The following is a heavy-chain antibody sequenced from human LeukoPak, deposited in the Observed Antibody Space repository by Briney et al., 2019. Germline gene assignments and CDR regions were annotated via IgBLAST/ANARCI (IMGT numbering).Heavy chain of an antibody. V-gene: IGHV4-61*08. Sequence: PSETLSLTCTVSGASLNSGGYYWNWIRQPPGKEPEWIGYIYYSGSTNYNPSLKSRVTISVDTSKNQFSLKLSSVTAVDTAVYYCARSTTVTPRYFQHWGQGTLVTVSS. CDR3: ARSTTVTPRYFQH. CDR1: GASLNSGGYY. J-gene: IGHJ1*01. CDR2: IYYSGST. D-gene: IGHD4-17*01.